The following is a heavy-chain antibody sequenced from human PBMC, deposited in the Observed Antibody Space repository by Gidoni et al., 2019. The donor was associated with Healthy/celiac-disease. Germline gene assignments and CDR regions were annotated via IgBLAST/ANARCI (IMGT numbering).Heavy chain of an antibody. J-gene: IGHJ4*02. D-gene: IGHD3-22*01. V-gene: IGHV3-73*01. CDR2: IRSKANSYAT. CDR3: TQTYYYDSSGYFRIFDY. CDR1: GSTFSGIA. Sequence: EVQLVESGGGLVQPGGSPKLSGDASGSTFSGIAMHWVRQASGKGLEWVGRIRSKANSYATAYAASVKGRFTISRDDSKNTAYLQMNSLKTEDTAVYYCTQTYYYDSSGYFRIFDYWGQGTLVTVSS.